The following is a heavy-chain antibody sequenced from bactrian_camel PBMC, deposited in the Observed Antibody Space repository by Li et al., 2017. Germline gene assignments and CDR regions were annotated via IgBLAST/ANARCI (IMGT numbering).Heavy chain of an antibody. V-gene: IGHV3S55*01. CDR2: IDSLDRT. CDR1: GPSYERAC. D-gene: IGHD4*01. J-gene: IGHJ4*01. CDR3: ANSRERYSDYVHVY. Sequence: VQLVESGGGSVQAGGSLRLTCAASGPSYERACMAWFRQAPGKERERVAMIDSLDRTTYADSVKGRFTISQDNAKNTLYLHLNSLKTEDTAMYYCANSRERYSDYVHVYWGQGTQVTVS.